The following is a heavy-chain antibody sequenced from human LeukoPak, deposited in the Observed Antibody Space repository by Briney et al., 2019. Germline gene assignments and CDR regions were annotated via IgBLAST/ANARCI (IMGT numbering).Heavy chain of an antibody. J-gene: IGHJ4*02. Sequence: GGSLRLSCAASGFTFRSFGMSWVRQAPGKGLEWVSSIRPGAEAYHADSVKGRFTISRDNSKNMVSLEMKSLRAEDMAVYYCAKGFSAWSDNWGQGTLVTVSS. D-gene: IGHD6-19*01. CDR3: AKGFSAWSDN. V-gene: IGHV3-23*01. CDR2: SIRPGAEA. CDR1: GFTFRSFG.